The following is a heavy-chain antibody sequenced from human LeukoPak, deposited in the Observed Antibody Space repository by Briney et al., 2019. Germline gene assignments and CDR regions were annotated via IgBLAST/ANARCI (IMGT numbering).Heavy chain of an antibody. V-gene: IGHV1-46*01. CDR3: ARETAPPGYSSSWYTEDNAFDI. D-gene: IGHD6-13*01. Sequence: ASVKCSCTASVYTFTRYYMHWVRHAPGQGIAWMGIINPGGGSTSSAQKFQGRVTTTTDTSTSTVPMELSSVRSEHTAVYYCARETAPPGYSSSWYTEDNAFDIWGQGTMVTVSS. CDR1: VYTFTRYY. CDR2: INPGGGST. J-gene: IGHJ3*02.